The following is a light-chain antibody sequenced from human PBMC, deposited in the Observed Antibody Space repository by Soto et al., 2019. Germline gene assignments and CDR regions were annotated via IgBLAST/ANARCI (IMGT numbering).Light chain of an antibody. CDR3: SSYRSDSTRV. CDR2: EVT. Sequence: QSALTQPASVSGSPGQSITISCTGTSSDIGGYNYVSWYQQNPGKAPKLMIYEVTNRPSGISYRFSGSKSGNTASLTISGLQAEDEADYYCSSYRSDSTRVFGGGTKVTVL. J-gene: IGLJ3*02. CDR1: SSDIGGYNY. V-gene: IGLV2-14*01.